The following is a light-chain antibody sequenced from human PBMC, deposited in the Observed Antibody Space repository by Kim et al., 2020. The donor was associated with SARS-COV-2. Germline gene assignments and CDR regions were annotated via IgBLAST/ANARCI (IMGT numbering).Light chain of an antibody. CDR2: EDD. CDR1: SGSIASNF. J-gene: IGLJ3*02. CDR3: QSYHYTNQV. Sequence: NFMLIQPHSVSESPGKTVTISCTRSSGSIASNFVQWYQQRPGSSPTTVIYEDDQRPSGVPDRFSGSIDSSSNSASLTISGLKPEDEAAYYCQSYHYTNQVFGGGTRLTVL. V-gene: IGLV6-57*01.